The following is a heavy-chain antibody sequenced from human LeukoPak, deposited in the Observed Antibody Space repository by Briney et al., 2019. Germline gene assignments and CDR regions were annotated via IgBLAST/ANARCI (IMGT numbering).Heavy chain of an antibody. Sequence: PGGSLRLSCVTSGFTFGDYTMHWVRQVPGKGLEWLSGTTWDGGNIAYADSVKGRFTISRDNAKSSLYLQMNSLRNEDMAFYFCAKGYTFHGVAHDSGYFDYWGQRTLVTVSS. CDR1: GFTFGDYT. CDR3: AKGYTFHGVAHDSGYFDY. CDR2: TTWDGGNI. D-gene: IGHD3-3*01. V-gene: IGHV3-9*03. J-gene: IGHJ4*02.